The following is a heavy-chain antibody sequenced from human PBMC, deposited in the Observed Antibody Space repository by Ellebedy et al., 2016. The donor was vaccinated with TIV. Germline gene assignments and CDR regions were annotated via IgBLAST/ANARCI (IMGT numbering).Heavy chain of an antibody. V-gene: IGHV3-23*01. CDR3: ANVYSSTWADS. CDR1: GFMFATFG. D-gene: IGHD6-13*01. Sequence: PGGSLRLSCTTSGFMFATFGMSWVRQAPGKGLEWVSAISRSGGSTYYAGSVKGRFTISRDNSKDTLYLQMNSLRAEDTAVYYCANVYSSTWADSWGQGTLVTVSS. J-gene: IGHJ4*02. CDR2: ISRSGGST.